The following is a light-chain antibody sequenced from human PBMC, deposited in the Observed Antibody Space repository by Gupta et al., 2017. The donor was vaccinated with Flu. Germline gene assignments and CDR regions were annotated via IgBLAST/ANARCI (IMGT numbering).Light chain of an antibody. Sequence: TVVTQEPSLTVSPGGTVTLTCASSTGAVTSAYCPNWFQQKPGQAPRYLIYNDNTKPSGTPARFSGSLGGGTAALTLSGGQPEDEADYYCHPYYGDGHWVFGGGIKLTVL. CDR1: TGAVTSAYC. J-gene: IGLJ3*02. CDR3: HPYYGDGHWV. V-gene: IGLV7-43*01. CDR2: NDN.